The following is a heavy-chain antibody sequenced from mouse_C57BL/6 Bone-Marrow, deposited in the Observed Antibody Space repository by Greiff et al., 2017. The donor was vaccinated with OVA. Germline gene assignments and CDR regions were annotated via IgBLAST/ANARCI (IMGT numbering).Heavy chain of an antibody. V-gene: IGHV1-61*01. Sequence: QVQLQQPGAELVRPGSSVKLSCKASGYTFTSYWMDWVKQRPGQGLEWIGNIYPSDSETHYNQKFKDKATLTVDKSSSTAYMQLSSLTSEDSAVYYCASNDGYYWFAYWGQGTLVTGSA. D-gene: IGHD2-3*01. CDR3: ASNDGYYWFAY. CDR2: IYPSDSET. J-gene: IGHJ3*01. CDR1: GYTFTSYW.